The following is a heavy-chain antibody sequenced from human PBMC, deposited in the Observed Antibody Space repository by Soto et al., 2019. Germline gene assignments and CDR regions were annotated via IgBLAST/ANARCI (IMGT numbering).Heavy chain of an antibody. V-gene: IGHV3-48*01. J-gene: IGHJ6*04. Sequence: EVQLVESGGGLVQPGGSLKLSCAASGFTFSTHSMNWVRQAPGRGLEWVSYIHSSSSWEVYADSVRGRFTVSRDNAKNSLYLQMSSLRAEDTAVYYCVFDFWLVPTVWGKGTPVTVSS. CDR2: IHSSSSWE. D-gene: IGHD3-3*01. CDR1: GFTFSTHS. CDR3: VFDFWLVPTV.